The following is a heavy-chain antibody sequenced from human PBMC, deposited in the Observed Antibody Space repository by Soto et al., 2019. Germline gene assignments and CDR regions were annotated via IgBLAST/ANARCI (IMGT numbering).Heavy chain of an antibody. D-gene: IGHD4-4*01. J-gene: IGHJ3*02. CDR1: GFTFDDYA. Sequence: TGGSLRLSCAASGFTFDDYAMHWVRQAPGKGLEWVSGISWNSGSIGYADSVKGRFTISRDNAKNSLYLQMNSLRAEDTALYYCAKDMASNYEVLDPDAFDIWGQGTMVTVSS. CDR2: ISWNSGSI. CDR3: AKDMASNYEVLDPDAFDI. V-gene: IGHV3-9*01.